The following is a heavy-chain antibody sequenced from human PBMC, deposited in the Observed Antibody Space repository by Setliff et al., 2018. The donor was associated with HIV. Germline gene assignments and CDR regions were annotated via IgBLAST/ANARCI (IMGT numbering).Heavy chain of an antibody. D-gene: IGHD2-21*02. V-gene: IGHV5-51*01. CDR1: GYTFTNYW. CDR2: IYPGDSDI. Sequence: KVSCKASGYTFTNYWIGWVRQMPGKGLEWMGIIYPGDSDIIYSPSFQGQITISADKSISTAYLQWSSLKASDTAMYYCAIAYCGGDCYSAEYFQHWGQGTLVTVSS. J-gene: IGHJ1*01. CDR3: AIAYCGGDCYSAEYFQH.